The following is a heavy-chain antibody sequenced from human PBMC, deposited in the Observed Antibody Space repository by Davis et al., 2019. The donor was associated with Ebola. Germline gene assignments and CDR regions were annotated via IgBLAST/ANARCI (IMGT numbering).Heavy chain of an antibody. CDR1: GFTFSSYW. CDR2: IKQDGSEK. Sequence: GESLKISCAASGFTFSSYWMSWVRQAPGKGLEWVANIKQDGSEKYYVDSVKGRFTISRDNAKNSLYLQMNSLRAEDTAVYYCARDAASTYCGGDCYDYWGQGTLVTVSS. CDR3: ARDAASTYCGGDCYDY. D-gene: IGHD2-21*01. J-gene: IGHJ4*02. V-gene: IGHV3-7*03.